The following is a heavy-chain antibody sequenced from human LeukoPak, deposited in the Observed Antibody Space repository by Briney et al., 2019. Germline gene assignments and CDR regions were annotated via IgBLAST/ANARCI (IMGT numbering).Heavy chain of an antibody. CDR3: ARARTQQQWSSMDV. CDR2: IYYSGTT. Sequence: PSDTLSLTCTVSGGSISRGGDCWSWIRQHPGKGLEWFVYIYYSGTTYYNPSLKSRVTISSDTSKNQFSLKLDSVSAADTAVYYCARARTQQQWSSMDVWGQGTTVTVSS. D-gene: IGHD5-18*01. V-gene: IGHV4-31*03. CDR1: GGSISRGGDC. J-gene: IGHJ6*02.